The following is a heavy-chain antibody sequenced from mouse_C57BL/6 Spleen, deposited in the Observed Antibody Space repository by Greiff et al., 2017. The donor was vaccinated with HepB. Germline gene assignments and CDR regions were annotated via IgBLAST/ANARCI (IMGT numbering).Heavy chain of an antibody. Sequence: VQLQQSGPGLVQPSQSLSITCTVSGFSLTSYGVHWVRQSPGKGLEWLGMIWRGGSTDYNAAFMSRLSITKDNSKSQVFFKMNSLQADDTAIYYCAKNEGYYGSLAYWGQGTLVTVSA. J-gene: IGHJ3*01. CDR3: AKNEGYYGSLAY. CDR1: GFSLTSYG. D-gene: IGHD1-1*01. V-gene: IGHV2-5*01. CDR2: IWRGGST.